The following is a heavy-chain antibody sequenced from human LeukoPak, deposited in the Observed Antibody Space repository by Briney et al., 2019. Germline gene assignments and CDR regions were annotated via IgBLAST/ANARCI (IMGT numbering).Heavy chain of an antibody. CDR1: GFSFSSYE. CDR3: ARDLSYCGGDCYSDY. J-gene: IGHJ4*02. D-gene: IGHD2-21*02. CDR2: ITTSGSTV. V-gene: IGHV3-48*03. Sequence: PGGSLRLSCAASGFSFSSYEMNWVRQAPGKGLEWVAYITTSGSTVYHADSVKGRFTISRDNAKNLLYLQMNSLRAEDTAVYYCARDLSYCGGDCYSDYWGQGTLVTVSS.